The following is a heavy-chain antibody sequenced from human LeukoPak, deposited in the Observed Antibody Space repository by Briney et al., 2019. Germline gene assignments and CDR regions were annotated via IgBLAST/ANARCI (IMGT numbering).Heavy chain of an antibody. CDR3: AKASGWYDFDFDY. V-gene: IGHV3-23*01. J-gene: IGHJ4*02. D-gene: IGHD6-19*01. CDR2: ISGSGGST. CDR1: GFSLSYHY. Sequence: GGSLRLSCTASGFSLSYHYMSWVRQAPGKGLEWVSAISGSGGSTYYADSVRGRFTISRDNSKNTLYLQMNSLRAEDTAVYYCAKASGWYDFDFDYWGQGTLVTVSS.